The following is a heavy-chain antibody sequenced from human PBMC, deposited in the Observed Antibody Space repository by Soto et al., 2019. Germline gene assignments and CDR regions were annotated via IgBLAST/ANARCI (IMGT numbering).Heavy chain of an antibody. Sequence: GGSLRLSCAASGFTFSSYSMNWVRQAPGKGLEWVSYTSSSSSTIYYADSVKGRFTISRDNAKNSLYLQMNSLRAEDTAVYYCARVGELWFGELEYYYYMDVWGKGTTVTVSS. V-gene: IGHV3-48*01. J-gene: IGHJ6*03. D-gene: IGHD3-10*01. CDR1: GFTFSSYS. CDR3: ARVGELWFGELEYYYYMDV. CDR2: TSSSSSTI.